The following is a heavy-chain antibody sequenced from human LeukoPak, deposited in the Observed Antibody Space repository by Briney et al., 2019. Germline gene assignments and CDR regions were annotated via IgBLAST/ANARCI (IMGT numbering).Heavy chain of an antibody. CDR1: GGSFTDYY. CDR2: INHSGDS. Sequence: SETLSLTCAVYGGSFTDYYWNWIRQPPGKGLEWIGEINHSGDSNYNPSLKSRVTISVDTSKNQFSLKLSSVTAADTAMYYCATRGTYYIGSGGLYYDYLDLWDKGTTVTVSS. V-gene: IGHV4-34*01. J-gene: IGHJ6*03. D-gene: IGHD3-10*01. CDR3: ATRGTYYIGSGGLYYDYLDL.